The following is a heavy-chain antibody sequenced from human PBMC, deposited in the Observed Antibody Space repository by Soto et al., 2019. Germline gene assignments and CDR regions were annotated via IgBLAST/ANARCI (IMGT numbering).Heavy chain of an antibody. CDR2: ISYDGSNK. CDR3: ASQYYDFWSGYEGDLPSPRLDY. CDR1: GFTFSSYA. Sequence: PGGSLSLSCAASGFTFSSYAMHWVRQAPGKGLEWVAVISYDGSNKYYADSVKGRFTISRDNSKNTLYLQMNSLRAEDTAVYYCASQYYDFWSGYEGDLPSPRLDYWGQGTLVTVSS. D-gene: IGHD3-3*01. J-gene: IGHJ4*02. V-gene: IGHV3-30-3*01.